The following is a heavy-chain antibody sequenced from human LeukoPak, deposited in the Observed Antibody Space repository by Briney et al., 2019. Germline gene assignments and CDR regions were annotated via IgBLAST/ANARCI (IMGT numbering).Heavy chain of an antibody. J-gene: IGHJ6*02. CDR2: MSVFNGYT. D-gene: IGHD3-10*01. CDR3: ARAVGSTDYYGVDV. CDR1: GYTFTDHG. V-gene: IGHV1-18*01. Sequence: ASVTVSFTASGYTFTDHGITWVRQARGQGFEWMGWMSVFNGYTKYAEGFQGRVTMTTDTSTRTAHMEMRGLRSDDTAVYYCARAVGSTDYYGVDVWGQGTTVTVSS.